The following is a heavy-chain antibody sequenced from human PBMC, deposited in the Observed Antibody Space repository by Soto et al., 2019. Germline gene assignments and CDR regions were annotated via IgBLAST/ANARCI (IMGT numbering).Heavy chain of an antibody. J-gene: IGHJ4*02. V-gene: IGHV4-39*01. D-gene: IGHD6-19*01. CDR3: ASLVAGYYGDY. CDR1: GGSISTSNYF. Sequence: SETLSLTCTVSGGSISTSNYFWGWIRQAPGQGLEWIGRIHYRGSTYYTPSLKSRVTMSVDTSANQFSLRLTSVTAADTAVYYCASLVAGYYGDYWGQGTLVTVSS. CDR2: IHYRGST.